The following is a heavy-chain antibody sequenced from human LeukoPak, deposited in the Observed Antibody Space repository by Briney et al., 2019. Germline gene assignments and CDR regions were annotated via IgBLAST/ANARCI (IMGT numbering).Heavy chain of an antibody. CDR1: GYSFNSQG. J-gene: IGHJ5*02. CDR2: INPNSGAT. CDR3: ARAREYSSRWFTPPLAP. Sequence: ASVKVSCKASGYSFNSQGMNWVRQAPGQGLEWMGRINPNSGATKYAQKFQGRVSMTRNTSISTAYMELSSLRSDDTAVYYCARAREYSSRWFTPPLAPWGQGTLVTVSS. V-gene: IGHV1-2*06. D-gene: IGHD6-13*01.